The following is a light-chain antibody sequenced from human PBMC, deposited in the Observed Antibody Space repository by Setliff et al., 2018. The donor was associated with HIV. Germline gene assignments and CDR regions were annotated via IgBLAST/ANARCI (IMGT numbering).Light chain of an antibody. CDR3: SSFRTSRKFV. V-gene: IGLV2-14*01. Sequence: QSALTQPASVSGSPGQSITISCTGTSSDVGLYNFVSWYQQHPGKVPKLIIYDVTNRPSGISHCFSGAKSGNTASLTISGLQADDEADYYCSSFRTSRKFVFGTGTKVTV. J-gene: IGLJ1*01. CDR1: SSDVGLYNF. CDR2: DVT.